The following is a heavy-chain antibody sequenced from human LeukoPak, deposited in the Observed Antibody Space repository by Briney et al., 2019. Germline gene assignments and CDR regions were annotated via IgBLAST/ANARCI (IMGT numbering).Heavy chain of an antibody. Sequence: SETLSLTCTVSGGSIRNYYWSWIRQPPGKGLEWIGYIYYSGSTNYNPSLKSRVTISVDTSKNQFSLKLSSVTAADTAVYYCARGTRNYDFWSGPYYFDYWGQGTLVTVSS. CDR1: GGSIRNYY. CDR2: IYYSGST. CDR3: ARGTRNYDFWSGPYYFDY. J-gene: IGHJ4*02. D-gene: IGHD3-3*01. V-gene: IGHV4-59*01.